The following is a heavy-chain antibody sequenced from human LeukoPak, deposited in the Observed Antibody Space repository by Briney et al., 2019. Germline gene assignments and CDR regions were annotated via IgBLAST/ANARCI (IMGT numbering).Heavy chain of an antibody. V-gene: IGHV3-7*01. J-gene: IGHJ4*02. CDR2: IKQDGSEK. CDR3: ARGNDYGDYAEDFDY. Sequence: GGSLRLSCAASGFTFSSYWMSWVRQAPGKGLEWVAHIKQDGSEKYYVDSVKGRFTISRDNAKNSLYLQMNSLRAEDTAVYYCARGNDYGDYAEDFDYWGQGTLVTVSS. D-gene: IGHD4-17*01. CDR1: GFTFSSYW.